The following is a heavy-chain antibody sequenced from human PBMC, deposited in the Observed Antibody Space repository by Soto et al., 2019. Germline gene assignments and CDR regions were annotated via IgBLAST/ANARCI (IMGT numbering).Heavy chain of an antibody. D-gene: IGHD3-10*01. V-gene: IGHV3-30*18. CDR1: GFTFSSYG. CDR2: ISYDGSNK. J-gene: IGHJ4*02. CDR3: AKDVRGVAAPFDY. Sequence: QVQLVESGGGVVQPGRSLRLSCAASGFTFSSYGMHWVRQAPGKGLEWVAVISYDGSNKYYADSVKGRFTISRDNSKNTLYLHMNSLRAEDTAVYYCAKDVRGVAAPFDYWGQGTLVTVSS.